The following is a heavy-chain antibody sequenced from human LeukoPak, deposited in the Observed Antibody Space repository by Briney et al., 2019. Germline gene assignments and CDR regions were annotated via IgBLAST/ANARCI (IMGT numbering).Heavy chain of an antibody. D-gene: IGHD5-24*01. Sequence: PSETLSLTCTVSGGSISSDSYYWSWIRQPAGKGLEWIGRIYTSGSTNYNPSLKSRVTISVDTSKNQFSLKLSSVTAADTAVYYCARGWLQFGGATFVVFDYWGQGTLVTVSS. J-gene: IGHJ4*02. CDR2: IYTSGST. V-gene: IGHV4-61*02. CDR3: ARGWLQFGGATFVVFDY. CDR1: GGSISSDSYY.